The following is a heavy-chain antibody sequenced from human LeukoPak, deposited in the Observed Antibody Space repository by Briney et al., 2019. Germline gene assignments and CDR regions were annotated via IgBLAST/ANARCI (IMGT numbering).Heavy chain of an antibody. CDR2: INHSGSI. Sequence: SETLSLACAVFGGSFSGYYWSWIRQPPGKGLEWIGEINHSGSINYNPSLKSRVTISVDTSKNQFSLKLSSVTAANTAVYYCARVWSSSRPFSRDYWGHGTLVTVSS. D-gene: IGHD6-13*01. CDR1: GGSFSGYY. CDR3: ARVWSSSRPFSRDY. V-gene: IGHV4-34*01. J-gene: IGHJ4*01.